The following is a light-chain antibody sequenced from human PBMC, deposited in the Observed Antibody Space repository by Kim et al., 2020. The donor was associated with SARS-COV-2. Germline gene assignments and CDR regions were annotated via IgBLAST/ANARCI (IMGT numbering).Light chain of an antibody. V-gene: IGLV1-44*01. CDR2: GDN. CDR3: AAWDDSLNGPV. Sequence: GQRVTISCSGSNSNTRSETVNWYQQLPGTAPRLLIYGDNQGPSGVPDRFSGSKSGTSASLAISGLQSEDEADYYCAAWDDSLNGPVFGGGTQLTVL. CDR1: NSNTRSET. J-gene: IGLJ3*02.